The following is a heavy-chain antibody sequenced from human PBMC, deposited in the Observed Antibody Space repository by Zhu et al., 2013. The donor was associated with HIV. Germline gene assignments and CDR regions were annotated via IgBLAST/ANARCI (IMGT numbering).Heavy chain of an antibody. J-gene: IGHJ6*02. D-gene: IGHD3-3*01. Sequence: QVELVQSGGEMKKPGASVRVSCKASGYTFTSYGISWVRQAPGQGLQWMGWISVFNGKTKYAQNLQDRLTLTTDTSTNTAYMELRSLRSDDTAVYYCATRGGQNYDFWSGYLPSEVYYYGMDVWGQGTTVTVSS. CDR1: GYTFTSYG. CDR3: ATRGGQNYDFWSGYLPSEVYYYGMDV. V-gene: IGHV1-18*01. CDR2: ISVFNGKT.